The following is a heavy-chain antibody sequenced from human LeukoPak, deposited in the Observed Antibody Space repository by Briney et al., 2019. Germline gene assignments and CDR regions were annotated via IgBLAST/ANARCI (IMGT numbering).Heavy chain of an antibody. V-gene: IGHV1-8*03. D-gene: IGHD6-13*01. J-gene: IGHJ5*02. Sequence: VASVKVSCKASGYTFTSYDINWVRQATGQGLEWMGWMNPNSGNTGYAQKFQGRVTITRNTSISTAYMELSSLRSEDTAVYYCARGRGSSWYRWFDPWGHGTLVTVSS. CDR3: ARGRGSSWYRWFDP. CDR2: MNPNSGNT. CDR1: GYTFTSYD.